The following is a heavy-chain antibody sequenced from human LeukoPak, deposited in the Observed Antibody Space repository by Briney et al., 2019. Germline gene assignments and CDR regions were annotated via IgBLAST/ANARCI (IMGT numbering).Heavy chain of an antibody. CDR2: IWYDGSNK. J-gene: IGHJ4*02. CDR3: AKDLKELLWFGELPKGFDY. Sequence: GGSLRLSCAASGLTFSSYGMHWVRQAPGKGLEWVAVIWYDGSNKYYADSVKGRFTISRDNSKNTLYLQMNSLRAEDTAVYYCAKDLKELLWFGELPKGFDYWGQGTLVTVSS. V-gene: IGHV3-33*06. D-gene: IGHD3-10*01. CDR1: GLTFSSYG.